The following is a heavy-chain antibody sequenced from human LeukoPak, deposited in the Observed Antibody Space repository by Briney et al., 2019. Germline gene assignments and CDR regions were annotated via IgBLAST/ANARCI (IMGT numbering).Heavy chain of an antibody. CDR3: ARRYAGSYADY. J-gene: IGHJ4*02. CDR1: GFTFDSYW. V-gene: IGHV3-7*01. Sequence: GGSLRLSCAASGFTFDSYWMTWVRQAPGKGLEWVANINLDGSETYYVDSVRGRLTISRDNAKNSLYLQMNTLRAEDTAIFYCARRYAGSYADYWGQGALVTVSS. CDR2: INLDGSET. D-gene: IGHD1-26*01.